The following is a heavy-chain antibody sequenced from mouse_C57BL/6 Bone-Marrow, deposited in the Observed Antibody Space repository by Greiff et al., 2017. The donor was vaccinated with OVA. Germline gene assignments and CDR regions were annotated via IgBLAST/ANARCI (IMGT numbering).Heavy chain of an antibody. CDR2: ISGGGGNT. CDR3: ARQNWDWFAY. Sequence: EVNVVESGGGLVKPGGSLKLSCAASGFTFSSYTMSWVRQTPEKRLEWVATISGGGGNTYYPDSVKGRFTISRDNAKNTLYLQMSSLRSEDTALYYCARQNWDWFAYWGQGTLVTVSA. V-gene: IGHV5-9*01. D-gene: IGHD4-1*01. J-gene: IGHJ3*01. CDR1: GFTFSSYT.